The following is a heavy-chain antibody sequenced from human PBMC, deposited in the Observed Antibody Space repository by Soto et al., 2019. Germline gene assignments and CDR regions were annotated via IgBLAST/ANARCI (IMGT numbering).Heavy chain of an antibody. Sequence: QVQLLQSGAEVKKPGSSVKVSCKASGGTFSSYAISWVRQAPGQGLEWMGGIIPIFGTANYAQKFQGRVTITADESTSAAYMELSSLRSEDTAVYYCARGRSGGYYKSVYYYYGMGVWGQGTTVTVSS. D-gene: IGHD3-10*01. CDR1: GGTFSSYA. CDR2: IIPIFGTA. J-gene: IGHJ6*02. CDR3: ARGRSGGYYKSVYYYYGMGV. V-gene: IGHV1-69*01.